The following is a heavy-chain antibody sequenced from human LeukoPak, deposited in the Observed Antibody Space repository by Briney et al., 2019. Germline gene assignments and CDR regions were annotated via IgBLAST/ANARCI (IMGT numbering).Heavy chain of an antibody. CDR2: IYYSGST. Sequence: SETLSLTCAVYGGSISSGGYYWSWIRQHPGKGLEWIGYIYYSGSTYYNPSLKSRVTISVDTSKNQFSLKLSSVTAADTAVYYCARGITMVRGVIEPYYFDYWGQGTLVTVSS. V-gene: IGHV4-31*11. CDR3: ARGITMVRGVIEPYYFDY. CDR1: GGSISSGGYY. D-gene: IGHD3-10*01. J-gene: IGHJ4*02.